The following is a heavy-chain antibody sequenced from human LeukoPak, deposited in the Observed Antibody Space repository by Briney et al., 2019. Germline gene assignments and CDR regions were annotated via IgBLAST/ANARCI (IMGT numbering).Heavy chain of an antibody. CDR3: ARALEGGYNYSFDY. J-gene: IGHJ4*02. D-gene: IGHD5-24*01. Sequence: SQTLSLICTVSGGSISSGSYYWNWIRQPAGKGLEWIGRFYTSGTTNYNPSLKSRVTISVDTSKNQFSLKLSSVTAADTAVYYCARALEGGYNYSFDYWGQGTLVTVSS. CDR2: FYTSGTT. V-gene: IGHV4-61*02. CDR1: GGSISSGSYY.